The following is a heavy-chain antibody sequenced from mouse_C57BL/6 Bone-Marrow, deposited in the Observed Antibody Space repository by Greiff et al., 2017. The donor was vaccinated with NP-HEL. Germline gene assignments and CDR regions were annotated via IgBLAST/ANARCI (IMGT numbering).Heavy chain of an antibody. CDR2: IYPRSGNT. CDR3: AREGAYYSNPYAMDY. Sequence: VQLVESGAELARPGASVKLSCKASGYTFTSYGISWVKQRTGQGLEWIGEIYPRSGNTYYNEKFKGKATLTADKSSSTAYMELRSLTSEDSAVYFCAREGAYYSNPYAMDYWGQGTSVTVSS. CDR1: GYTFTSYG. D-gene: IGHD2-5*01. V-gene: IGHV1-81*01. J-gene: IGHJ4*01.